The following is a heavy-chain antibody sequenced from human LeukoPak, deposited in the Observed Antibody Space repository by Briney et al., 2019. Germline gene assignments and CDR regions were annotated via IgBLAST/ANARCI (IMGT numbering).Heavy chain of an antibody. Sequence: PSETLSLTCTVSGGSISSYYWSWIRQPAGKGLEWIGRVYTSGSTNYNPSLKSRVTMSVDTSKNQFSLKLSSVTAADPAVYYCARANFGSGSYYPRLNNWFDPWGQGTLVTVSS. CDR3: ARANFGSGSYYPRLNNWFDP. J-gene: IGHJ5*02. V-gene: IGHV4-4*07. CDR2: VYTSGST. CDR1: GGSISSYY. D-gene: IGHD3-10*01.